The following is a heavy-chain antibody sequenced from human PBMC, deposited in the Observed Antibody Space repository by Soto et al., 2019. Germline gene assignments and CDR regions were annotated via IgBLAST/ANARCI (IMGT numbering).Heavy chain of an antibody. CDR1: GFPFDDYA. CDR3: AKDMRAWGSGSYTFPVDY. D-gene: IGHD3-10*01. J-gene: IGHJ4*02. V-gene: IGHV3-9*01. CDR2: ISWISGGI. Sequence: DVQLVESGGGLVQPGRSLRLSCVASGFPFDDYAMHWVWQAPGKGLEWVSGISWISGGIGYADSVKGRFTISRDNAKNSLYLQMNSLRAEDTALYYCAKDMRAWGSGSYTFPVDYWGQGTLVTVSS.